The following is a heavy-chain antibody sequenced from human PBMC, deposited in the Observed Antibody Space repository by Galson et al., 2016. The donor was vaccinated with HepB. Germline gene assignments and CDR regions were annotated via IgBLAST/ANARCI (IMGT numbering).Heavy chain of an antibody. D-gene: IGHD3-16*01. CDR1: RFTFSRYA. J-gene: IGHJ4*02. Sequence: SLRLSCAASRFTFSRYAMSWVRQAPGKGLEWVSTISGGGGSTYYADSVKGRFTISRDISKNTVYVQMNSLRGEDTAVYYCAKTMGQDFFDYWGQGTLVTVSS. CDR2: ISGGGGST. V-gene: IGHV3-23*01. CDR3: AKTMGQDFFDY.